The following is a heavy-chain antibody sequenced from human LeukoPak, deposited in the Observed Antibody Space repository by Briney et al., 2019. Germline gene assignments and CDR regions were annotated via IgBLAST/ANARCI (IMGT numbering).Heavy chain of an antibody. Sequence: VRRTTEKGLEWVAVISYDGTTKYYADSVAGRFTISRDNSKHTLYLQMNSLRAEDTAVSSCAISGYFDYWGQGTLVTVSS. CDR2: ISYDGTTK. D-gene: IGHD3-10*01. J-gene: IGHJ4*02. V-gene: IGHV3-30*03. CDR3: AISGYFDY.